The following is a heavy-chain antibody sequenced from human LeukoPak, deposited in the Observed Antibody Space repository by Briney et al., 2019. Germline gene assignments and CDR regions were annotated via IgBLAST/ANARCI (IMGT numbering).Heavy chain of an antibody. D-gene: IGHD5-18*01. CDR3: ARAGAWIQLWPRRNWFDP. CDR1: GGSFSGYY. V-gene: IGHV4-34*01. Sequence: PSETLSLTCAVYGGSFSGYYWRWIRQPPGKGLEWIGEINHSGSTNYNPSLKSRVTISVDTSKNQFSLKLSSVTAADTAVYYCARAGAWIQLWPRRNWFDPWGQGTLVTVSS. J-gene: IGHJ5*02. CDR2: INHSGST.